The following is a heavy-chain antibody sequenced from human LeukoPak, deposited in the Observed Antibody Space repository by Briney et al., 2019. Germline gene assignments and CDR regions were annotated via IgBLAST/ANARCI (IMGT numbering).Heavy chain of an antibody. V-gene: IGHV3-13*01. CDR2: IGTAGDT. CDR3: ARDRGHYGSGNYYMDV. CDR1: GFTFSTYD. Sequence: GGSLRLSRAASGFTFSTYDMHWVRQAPGKGLEWVSSIGTAGDTYYPGSVKGRFTISRENAKNSLYLQVNSLRAGDTAVYYCARDRGHYGSGNYYMDVWGKGTTVTVSS. D-gene: IGHD3-10*01. J-gene: IGHJ6*03.